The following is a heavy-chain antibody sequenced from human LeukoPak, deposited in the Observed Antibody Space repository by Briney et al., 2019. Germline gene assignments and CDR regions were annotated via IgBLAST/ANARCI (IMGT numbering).Heavy chain of an antibody. CDR1: GGSISSYY. CDR3: ARSKAAANIFDY. CDR2: IYYSGST. J-gene: IGHJ4*02. D-gene: IGHD6-13*01. V-gene: IGHV4-59*08. Sequence: SETLSLTCTVSGGSISSYYWSWIRHPPGKGLEWIGYIYYSGSTNYNPSLKSRVPISVDTSKTQFSLKLSSVTAADTAVYYCARSKAAANIFDYWGQGTLVTVSS.